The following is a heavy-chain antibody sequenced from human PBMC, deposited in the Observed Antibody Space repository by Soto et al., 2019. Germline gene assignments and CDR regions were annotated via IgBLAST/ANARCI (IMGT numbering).Heavy chain of an antibody. CDR3: ARDGGYSYGYNYYYYGMDV. D-gene: IGHD5-18*01. Sequence: SETLSLTCTVSGGSISSYYWSWIRQPPGKGLEWIGYIYYSGSTNYNPSLKSRVTISVDTSKNQFSLKLSSVTAADTAVYYCARDGGYSYGYNYYYYGMDVWGQGTTVTVSS. V-gene: IGHV4-59*01. J-gene: IGHJ6*02. CDR2: IYYSGST. CDR1: GGSISSYY.